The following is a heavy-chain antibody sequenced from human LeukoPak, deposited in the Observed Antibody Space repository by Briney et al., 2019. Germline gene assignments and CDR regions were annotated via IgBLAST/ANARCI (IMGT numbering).Heavy chain of an antibody. CDR1: GFTFSSYA. Sequence: GRSLRLSCAASGFTFSSYAMHWVRQDPGKGLEWVAVISYDGSNKYYADSVKGRFTISRDNSKNTLYLQMNSLRAEDTAVYYCARDSRSWIQLWPYYYYGMDVWGQGTTVTVSS. V-gene: IGHV3-30-3*01. CDR3: ARDSRSWIQLWPYYYYGMDV. CDR2: ISYDGSNK. J-gene: IGHJ6*02. D-gene: IGHD5-18*01.